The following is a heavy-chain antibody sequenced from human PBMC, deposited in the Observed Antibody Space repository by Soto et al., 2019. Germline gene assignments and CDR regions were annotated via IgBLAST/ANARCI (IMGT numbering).Heavy chain of an antibody. D-gene: IGHD6-13*01. CDR3: VEAAAGIRYFQH. Sequence: ASVKVSCKASGGTFSSYAISWVRQAPGQGLEWMGGIIPIFGTANYAQRFQGRVTITADESTSTAYMELSSLRSEDTAVYYCVEAAAGIRYFQHWGQGTLVTVYS. CDR2: IIPIFGTA. CDR1: GGTFSSYA. J-gene: IGHJ1*01. V-gene: IGHV1-69*13.